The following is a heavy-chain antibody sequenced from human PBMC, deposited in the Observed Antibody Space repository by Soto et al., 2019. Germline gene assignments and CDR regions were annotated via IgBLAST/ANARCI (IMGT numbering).Heavy chain of an antibody. V-gene: IGHV1-3*01. J-gene: IGHJ4*02. CDR3: ARTSGYYFFDY. CDR1: GYTFTSYA. CDR2: INAGNSDT. Sequence: QVQLVQSGAEVKKPGASVKVSCKASGYTFTSYAMHWVRQAPGQRLEWMGWINAGNSDTKYSQKFQGRVTITRDTSAGTAYRELSSLRSEDTAVYYCARTSGYYFFDYWGQGTLVTVSS. D-gene: IGHD3-3*01.